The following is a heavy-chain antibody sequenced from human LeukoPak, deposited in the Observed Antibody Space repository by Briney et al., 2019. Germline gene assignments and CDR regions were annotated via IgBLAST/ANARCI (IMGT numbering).Heavy chain of an antibody. CDR2: ISSSSSYI. J-gene: IGHJ4*02. Sequence: GGSLRLSCAASGFTFSSYSMNWVRRAPGKGLEWVSSISSSSSYIYYADSVKGRFTISRDNAKNSLYLQMNSLRAEDTAVYYCATFQGYSSGWSIDYWGQGTLVTVSS. D-gene: IGHD6-19*01. V-gene: IGHV3-21*01. CDR1: GFTFSSYS. CDR3: ATFQGYSSGWSIDY.